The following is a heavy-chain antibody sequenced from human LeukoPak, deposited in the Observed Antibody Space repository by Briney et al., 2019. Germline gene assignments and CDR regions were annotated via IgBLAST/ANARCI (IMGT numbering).Heavy chain of an antibody. CDR1: GGSFTAFY. CDR3: ARGAYCTSINCYGFDY. CDR2: VSHSGIT. J-gene: IGHJ4*02. Sequence: SETLSLTCNVSGGSFTAFYWSWIRQPPGKGLEWIGEVSHSGITSYNPSLKSRVTLSVDTSKNQFSLRLASVTAADTAVYYCARGAYCTSINCYGFDYWGQGTQVTASS. D-gene: IGHD2-2*01. V-gene: IGHV4-34*01.